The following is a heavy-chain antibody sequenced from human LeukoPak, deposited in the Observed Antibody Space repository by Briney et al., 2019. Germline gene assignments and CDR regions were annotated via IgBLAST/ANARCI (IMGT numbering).Heavy chain of an antibody. CDR1: GGTFSSYT. D-gene: IGHD6-13*01. V-gene: IGHV1-69*04. CDR3: ARDRGSSWPGGDY. CDR2: IIPILGIA. Sequence: SVKVSCKASGGTFSSYTISWVRQAPGQGLEWMGRIIPILGIANYAQEFQGRVTITADKSTSTAYMELSSLRSEDTAVYYCARDRGSSWPGGDYWGQGTLVTVSS. J-gene: IGHJ4*02.